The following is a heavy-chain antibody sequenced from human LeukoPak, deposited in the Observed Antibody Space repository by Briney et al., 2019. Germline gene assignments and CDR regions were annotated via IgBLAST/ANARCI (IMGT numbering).Heavy chain of an antibody. V-gene: IGHV5-51*01. J-gene: IGHJ4*02. CDR3: ARHGKWEPPDY. D-gene: IGHD1-26*01. CDR2: IYPGDSDT. CDR1: GYSFTTYW. Sequence: GKSLKISCKGSGYSFTTYWIGWVRQMPGKGLEWMGIIYPGDSDTRYSPSFQGQVTVSADKSITTAYLQWSSLKASDTAMYYCARHGKWEPPDYWGQGTLLTVSS.